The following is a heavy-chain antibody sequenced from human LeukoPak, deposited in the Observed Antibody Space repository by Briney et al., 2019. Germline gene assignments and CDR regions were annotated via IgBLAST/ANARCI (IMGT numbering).Heavy chain of an antibody. V-gene: IGHV3-21*01. D-gene: IGHD6-25*01. Sequence: PGGSLRLSCAASGFTFSSYSMNWVRQAPGKGLEWVSSISNSSSYIYYADSVKGRFTISRDNAKNSLYLQMNSLRAEDTAVYYCARDFAATPYYFDYWGQGTLVTVSA. CDR2: ISNSSSYI. CDR3: ARDFAATPYYFDY. J-gene: IGHJ4*02. CDR1: GFTFSSYS.